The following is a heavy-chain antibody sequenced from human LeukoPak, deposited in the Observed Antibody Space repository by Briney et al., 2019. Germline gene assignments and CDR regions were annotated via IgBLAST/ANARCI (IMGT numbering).Heavy chain of an antibody. D-gene: IGHD3-10*01. CDR3: ARDGTMVRGVRPNWFDP. CDR1: GGTFSSYA. CDR2: IIPIFGTA. Sequence: SVKLSCKASGGTFSSYAISWVRQAPGQGLEWMGGIIPIFGTANYAQKFQGRVTITTDESTSTAYMELSSLRSEDTAVYYCARDGTMVRGVRPNWFDPWGQGTLVTVSS. J-gene: IGHJ5*02. V-gene: IGHV1-69*05.